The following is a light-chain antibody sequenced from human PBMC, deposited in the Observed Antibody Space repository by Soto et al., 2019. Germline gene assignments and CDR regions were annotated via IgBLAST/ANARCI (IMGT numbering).Light chain of an antibody. V-gene: IGKV4-1*01. J-gene: IGKJ1*01. Sequence: DIVMTQSPDSLAVSLGERATIHCKSSQSIFFSSNNKNYLAWYQQKPGQPPKLLIYWASTLESGVPDRFSGGGSGTDFTLTISSLQAEDVAIYYCHQYYINPPTFGQGTTVEIK. CDR3: HQYYINPPT. CDR2: WAS. CDR1: QSIFFSSNNKNY.